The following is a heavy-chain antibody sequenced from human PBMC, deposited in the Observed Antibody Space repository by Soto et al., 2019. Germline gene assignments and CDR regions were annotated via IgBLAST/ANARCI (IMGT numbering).Heavy chain of an antibody. CDR1: GFTFDDYA. CDR2: ISWNSGSI. J-gene: IGHJ4*02. CDR3: AKEIGMGSGGFDY. V-gene: IGHV3-9*01. D-gene: IGHD3-10*01. Sequence: GGSLRLSCTASGFTFDDYAMHWVRQAPGKGLEWVSGISWNSGSIGYADSVKGRFTISRDNAKNSLYLQMNSLRAEDTALYYCAKEIGMGSGGFDYWGQGTLVTVSS.